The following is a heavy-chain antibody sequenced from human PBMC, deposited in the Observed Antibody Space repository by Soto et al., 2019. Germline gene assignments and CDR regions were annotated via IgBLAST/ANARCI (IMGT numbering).Heavy chain of an antibody. D-gene: IGHD3-10*01. CDR3: ARDPREYWSSYWFDP. Sequence: ASVKVSCQASGYTFNIYGINWVRQAPGQALELMGWISAYDGKTTYAEKLQGRVTMTTDASTSTAYRGWRSLRSDDTAVYYCARDPREYWSSYWFDPWRQGTVVGVSS. J-gene: IGHJ5*02. CDR2: ISAYDGKT. V-gene: IGHV1-18*01. CDR1: GYTFNIYG.